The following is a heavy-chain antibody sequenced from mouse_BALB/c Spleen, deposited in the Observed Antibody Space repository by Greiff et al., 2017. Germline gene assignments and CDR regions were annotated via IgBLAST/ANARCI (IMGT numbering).Heavy chain of an antibody. CDR3: ARGSMITYFDV. V-gene: IGHV1-14*01. CDR1: GYTFTSYV. Sequence: EVHLVESGPELVKPGASVKMSCKASGYTFTSYVMHWVKQKPGQGLEWIGYINPYNDGTKYNEKFKGKATLTSDKSSSTAYMELSSLTSEDSAVYYCARGSMITYFDVWGAGTTVTVSS. D-gene: IGHD2-4*01. CDR2: INPYNDGT. J-gene: IGHJ1*01.